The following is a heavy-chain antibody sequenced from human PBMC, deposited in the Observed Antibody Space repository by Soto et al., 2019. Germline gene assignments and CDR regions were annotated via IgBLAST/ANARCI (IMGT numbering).Heavy chain of an antibody. V-gene: IGHV3-7*03. CDR1: GFTFSSYW. CDR2: IKQDGSEK. J-gene: IGHJ2*01. Sequence: PGGSLRLSCAASGFTFSSYWMSWVRQAPGKGLEWVANIKQDGSEKYYVDSVKGRFTISRDDSKNTMFLQMNSLRAEDTAIYYCAKIPRGGGYGNWYFDLWGRGTLVTVSS. CDR3: AKIPRGGGYGNWYFDL. D-gene: IGHD5-12*01.